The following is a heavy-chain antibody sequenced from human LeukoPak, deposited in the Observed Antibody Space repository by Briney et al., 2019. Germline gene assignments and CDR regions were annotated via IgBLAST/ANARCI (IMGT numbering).Heavy chain of an antibody. CDR1: GFTCDDYA. V-gene: IGHV3-9*01. CDR3: AKEKRSGGSCYDY. Sequence: PGGSLRRYGAASGFTCDDYAMHWLRQAPGNGLEGVSGISWNSGSIGYADSVKGRFTISRDNAKNSLYLQMNSLRAEDTALYYCAKEKRSGGSCYDYWGQGTLVTVSS. CDR2: ISWNSGSI. D-gene: IGHD2-15*01. J-gene: IGHJ4*02.